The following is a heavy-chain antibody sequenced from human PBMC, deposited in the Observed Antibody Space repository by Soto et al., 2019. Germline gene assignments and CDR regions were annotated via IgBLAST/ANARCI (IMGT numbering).Heavy chain of an antibody. D-gene: IGHD2-15*01. CDR2: IRGSGGST. CDR3: AKERRARWYYDGFDA. Sequence: GGSLRLSCAASGFTFSSYAMSWVRQAPGKGLEWVSAIRGSGGSTYYADSVKGRFTISRDNSKNTLYLQMNSLRAEDTAVYYCAKERRARWYYDGFDAWGQGTMVTVSS. CDR1: GFTFSSYA. V-gene: IGHV3-23*01. J-gene: IGHJ3*01.